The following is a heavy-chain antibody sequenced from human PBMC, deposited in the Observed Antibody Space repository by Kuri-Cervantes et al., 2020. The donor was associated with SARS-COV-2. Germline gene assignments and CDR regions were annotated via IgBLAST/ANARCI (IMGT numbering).Heavy chain of an antibody. Sequence: GSLRLSCTVSGGSISSSSYYWGWILQPPGKGLEWIVAIYYSGATYYNPSLKSRVIISVDTSKNQFSLNLRFVTATDTAVYYCARGPEGVVAYWGQGTLVTVSS. J-gene: IGHJ4*02. CDR2: IYYSGAT. D-gene: IGHD1-14*01. CDR1: GGSISSSSYY. V-gene: IGHV4-39*01. CDR3: ARGPEGVVAY.